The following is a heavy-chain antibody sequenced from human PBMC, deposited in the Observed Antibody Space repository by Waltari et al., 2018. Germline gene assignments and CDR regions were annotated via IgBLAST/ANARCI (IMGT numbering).Heavy chain of an antibody. CDR2: IYYTGSA. D-gene: IGHD3-22*01. CDR3: AREHYDSSGSFDC. J-gene: IGHJ4*02. V-gene: IGHV4-4*02. CDR1: GDSIGDSNC. Sequence: QVQLQESGPGLVEPSGTLSLSCAVSGDSIGDSNCWGWVRQPPGKGLEWIGEIYYTGSANYNPSLKSRVVISVDKSKKQVSLKLSSVTAADTVVYYCAREHYDSSGSFDCWGQGTLVTVSS.